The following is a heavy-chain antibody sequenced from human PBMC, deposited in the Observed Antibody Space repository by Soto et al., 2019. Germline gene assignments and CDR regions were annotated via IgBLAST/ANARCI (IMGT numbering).Heavy chain of an antibody. Sequence: PGGSLRLSCAASGFTFSSYGMHWVRQAPGKGLEWVAVIWYDGSNKYYADSVKGRFTISRDNSKNTLYLQMNSLRAEDTAVYYRARDVVLVATMGSYGMDVWGQGTTVTVSS. CDR2: IWYDGSNK. CDR1: GFTFSSYG. D-gene: IGHD5-12*01. V-gene: IGHV3-33*01. CDR3: ARDVVLVATMGSYGMDV. J-gene: IGHJ6*02.